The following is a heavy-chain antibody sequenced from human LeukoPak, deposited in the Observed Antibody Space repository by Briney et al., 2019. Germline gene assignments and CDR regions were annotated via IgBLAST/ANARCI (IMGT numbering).Heavy chain of an antibody. D-gene: IGHD6-19*01. CDR2: IYYSGST. J-gene: IGHJ6*02. CDR3: AREFGAMAGTGLYYGMDV. V-gene: IGHV4-59*01. CDR1: GGSISSYY. Sequence: SETLSLTCTVSGGSISSYYWSWIRQPPGKGLEWIGYIYYSGSTNYNPSLKSRVTISVDTSKNQFSLKLSSVTAADTAVYYCAREFGAMAGTGLYYGMDVWGQGTTVTVSS.